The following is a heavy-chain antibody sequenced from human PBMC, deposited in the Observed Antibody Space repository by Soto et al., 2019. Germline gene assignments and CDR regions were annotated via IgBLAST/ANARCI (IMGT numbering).Heavy chain of an antibody. Sequence: SETLSLTCTVSGGSISSGGYYWSWIRQHPGKSLEWIGCIYYSGSTYYNPSLKSRVTISVDTSKNQFSLKLSSVTAADTAVYYCARNVCSGGSCYSEVNWFDPWGQGTLVTVSS. J-gene: IGHJ5*02. CDR3: ARNVCSGGSCYSEVNWFDP. CDR2: IYYSGST. D-gene: IGHD2-15*01. V-gene: IGHV4-39*01. CDR1: GGSISSGGYY.